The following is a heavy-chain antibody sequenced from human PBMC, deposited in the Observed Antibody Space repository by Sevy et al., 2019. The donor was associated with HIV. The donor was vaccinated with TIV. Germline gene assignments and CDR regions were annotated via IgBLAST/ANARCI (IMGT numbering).Heavy chain of an antibody. D-gene: IGHD1-7*01. CDR1: GGSFSGYY. Sequence: SETLSLTCAVYGGSFSGYYWSWIRQPPGKGLEWIGEIKHSGSTNYNPSLKSRVTISVDTSKNQFSLKLGSVTAADTAVYYCARGGAGEITGTTGWFDPWGQGTLVTVSS. V-gene: IGHV4-34*01. CDR3: ARGGAGEITGTTGWFDP. J-gene: IGHJ5*02. CDR2: IKHSGST.